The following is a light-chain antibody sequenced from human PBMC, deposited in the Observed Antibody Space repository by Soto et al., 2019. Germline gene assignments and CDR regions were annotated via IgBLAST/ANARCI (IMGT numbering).Light chain of an antibody. CDR1: QDISNY. CDR3: QQYDNLPTLT. Sequence: DIQMTQSPSSLSASVGDRVTITCQASQDISNYLNWYQQKPGKAPKLLIYDASNLETGVPSRFSGSGSGIDFTFTISSLQPEDIATYYCQQYDNLPTLTFGGGTKVEIK. CDR2: DAS. J-gene: IGKJ4*01. V-gene: IGKV1-33*01.